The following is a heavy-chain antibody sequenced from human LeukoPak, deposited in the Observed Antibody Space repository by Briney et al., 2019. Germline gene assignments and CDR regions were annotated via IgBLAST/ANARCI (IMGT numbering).Heavy chain of an antibody. CDR1: GFTFSSYS. Sequence: PGGSLRLSCAASGFTFSSYSMNWVRQAPGKGLEWVSYISSSSTIYYADSVKGRFTISRDNAKNSLYLQMNSLRAEDTAVYYCARRRFMGYGRYYFDYWGQGTLVTVSS. D-gene: IGHD2-8*01. J-gene: IGHJ4*02. CDR3: ARRRFMGYGRYYFDY. CDR2: ISSSSTI. V-gene: IGHV3-48*01.